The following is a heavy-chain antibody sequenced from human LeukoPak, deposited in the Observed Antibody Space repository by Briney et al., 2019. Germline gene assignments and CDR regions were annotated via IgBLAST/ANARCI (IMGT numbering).Heavy chain of an antibody. CDR2: IYRSGGT. CDR3: ARVTGRLVQSSFDF. D-gene: IGHD6-19*01. J-gene: IGHJ4*02. CDR1: GASISSRNY. Sequence: SETLSLTCAVSGASISSRNYWSWVRQPPGKGLEWIGEIYRSGGTSYHPSLKRRVTISLDTSKNQFSLKLISVTAADTAIYYCARVTGRLVQSSFDFWGQGILVTVSS. V-gene: IGHV4-4*02.